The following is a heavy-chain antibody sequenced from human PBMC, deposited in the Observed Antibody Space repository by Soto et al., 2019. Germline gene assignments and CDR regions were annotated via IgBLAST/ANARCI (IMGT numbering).Heavy chain of an antibody. J-gene: IGHJ6*02. Sequence: ASVKVSCKASGYTFTSYGLSWVRQAPGQGLEWMGWISVSNGNTNYAQKLHGRVTMTTDTSTSTAYMKLRSLRSDDTAVYYCARGGYCTSSSCYEDYYHGMDVWGQGTTVTVSS. V-gene: IGHV1-18*04. D-gene: IGHD2-2*01. CDR1: GYTFTSYG. CDR2: ISVSNGNT. CDR3: ARGGYCTSSSCYEDYYHGMDV.